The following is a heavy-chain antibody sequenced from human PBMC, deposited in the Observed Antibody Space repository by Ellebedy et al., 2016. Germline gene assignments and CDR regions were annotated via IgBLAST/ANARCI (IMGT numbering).Heavy chain of an antibody. D-gene: IGHD3-16*01. CDR2: ITGGGYST. CDR3: AKYHNTFGGVLGAFDI. Sequence: GESLKISXAPSGFSFGTHAMSWVRQAPGKGLEWVSSITGGGYSTFFSDSVKGRFTISRDNSWNILYLQMNSLRAEDTALYYCAKYHNTFGGVLGAFDIWGQGTMVIVS. CDR1: GFSFGTHA. V-gene: IGHV3-23*01. J-gene: IGHJ3*02.